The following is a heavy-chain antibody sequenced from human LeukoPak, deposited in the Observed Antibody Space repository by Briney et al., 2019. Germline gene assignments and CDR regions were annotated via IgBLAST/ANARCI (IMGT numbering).Heavy chain of an antibody. Sequence: GGSLRLSCAASGFNFSDYYMSWIRQAPGKGLEWVSYISSSSSYTIYADSVKGRFTISRNNAKNSMYLQMNGLRAEDTAVYYCARAKRDLYDILTGYYYYFDYWGQGTLVTVSS. CDR2: ISSSSSYT. J-gene: IGHJ4*02. CDR1: GFNFSDYY. V-gene: IGHV3-11*06. D-gene: IGHD3-9*01. CDR3: ARAKRDLYDILTGYYYYFDY.